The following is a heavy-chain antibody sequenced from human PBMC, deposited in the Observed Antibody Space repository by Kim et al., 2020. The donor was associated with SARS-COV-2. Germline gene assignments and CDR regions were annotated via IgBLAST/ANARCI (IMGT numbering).Heavy chain of an antibody. CDR3: AKDGPYCSSTSCLGGAGSYYDYYMDV. CDR2: ISGSGGST. CDR1: GFTFSSYA. V-gene: IGHV3-23*01. D-gene: IGHD2-2*01. Sequence: GGSLRLSCAASGFTFSSYAMSWFRQAPGKGLEWVSAISGSGGSTYYADSVKGRFTISRDNYKNTLYLQMNSLRAEDTAVYYCAKDGPYCSSTSCLGGAGSYYDYYMDVWGKGTAVTVSS. J-gene: IGHJ6*03.